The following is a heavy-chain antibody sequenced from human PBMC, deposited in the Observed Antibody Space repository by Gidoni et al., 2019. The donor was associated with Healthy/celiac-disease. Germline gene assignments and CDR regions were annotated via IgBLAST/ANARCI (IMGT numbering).Heavy chain of an antibody. CDR2: ISGSGGST. Sequence: EVQLLESGGGWVQPGGSLRLSCAASGFSFSSYAMSWVRQAPGKGLGWFSAISGSGGSTYSADFVKGRFTISRDNSKNTLYLRMNSLRAEDTAVYYCAKATTVTTDGNFDYWGQGTLVTVSS. D-gene: IGHD4-17*01. J-gene: IGHJ4*02. V-gene: IGHV3-23*01. CDR1: GFSFSSYA. CDR3: AKATTVTTDGNFDY.